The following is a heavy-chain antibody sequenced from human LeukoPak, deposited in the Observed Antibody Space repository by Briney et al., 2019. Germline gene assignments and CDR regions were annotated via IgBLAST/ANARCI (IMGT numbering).Heavy chain of an antibody. CDR3: ARDRPGTAMATGWFDP. J-gene: IGHJ5*02. V-gene: IGHV3-23*01. Sequence: GGSLRLSCAASGFTFSSSAMSWVRQAPGKGLEWVSAISNNGGYTYYADSVQGRFTISRDNSKSTLCLQMNSLRAEDTAVYYCARDRPGTAMATGWFDPWGQGTLVTVSS. D-gene: IGHD5-18*01. CDR2: ISNNGGYT. CDR1: GFTFSSSA.